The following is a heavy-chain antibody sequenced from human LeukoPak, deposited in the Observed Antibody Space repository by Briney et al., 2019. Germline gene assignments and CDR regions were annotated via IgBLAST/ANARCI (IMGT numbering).Heavy chain of an antibody. CDR1: GYSFTSHW. V-gene: IGHV5-10-1*01. Sequence: GESLKISCKGSGYSFTSHWITWVRQMPGKGLEWMGRIDPSDSYASYSPSLQGHVTISADKSISTVYLQWSSLMASDTAMYYCARLPYRPGAVTTTYAFDIWGQGTMVTVSS. J-gene: IGHJ3*02. CDR2: IDPSDSYA. CDR3: ARLPYRPGAVTTTYAFDI. D-gene: IGHD4-17*01.